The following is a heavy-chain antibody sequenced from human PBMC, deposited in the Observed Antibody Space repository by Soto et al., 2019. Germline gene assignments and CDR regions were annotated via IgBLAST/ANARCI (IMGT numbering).Heavy chain of an antibody. CDR3: ARVVFGGAYYGSGSANYFDY. J-gene: IGHJ4*02. CDR1: GGSISSYY. V-gene: IGHV4-59*01. CDR2: IYYSGST. Sequence: SETLSLTCTVSGGSISSYYWSWIRQPPGKGLEWIGYIYYSGSTNYNPSLKSRVTISVDTSKNQFSLKLSSVTAADTAVYYCARVVFGGAYYGSGSANYFDYWGQGTLVTVSS. D-gene: IGHD3-10*01.